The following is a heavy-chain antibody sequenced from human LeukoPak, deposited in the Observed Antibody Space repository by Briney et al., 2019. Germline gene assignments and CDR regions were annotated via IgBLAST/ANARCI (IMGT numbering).Heavy chain of an antibody. CDR2: ISWDGGRT. Sequence: GGSLRLSCAASGFTFDDYTMHWVRQAPGKGLEWVSLISWDGGRTYYADSVKGRFTISRDNSKNSLYLQMNSLRTEDTALYYCAKDVGGDGYLFDYWGQGTLVTVSS. J-gene: IGHJ4*02. CDR3: AKDVGGDGYLFDY. D-gene: IGHD5-24*01. CDR1: GFTFDDYT. V-gene: IGHV3-43*01.